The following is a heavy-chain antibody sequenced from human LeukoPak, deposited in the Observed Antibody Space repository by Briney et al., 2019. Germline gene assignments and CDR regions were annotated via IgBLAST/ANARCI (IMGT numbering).Heavy chain of an antibody. V-gene: IGHV3-23*01. CDR3: AKSSRAIVVVVAATSGGSFDY. CDR2: ISGSGGST. CDR1: GFTFSSYA. Sequence: GGSLRLSCAASGFTFSSYAMSWVRQAPGKGLEWVSAISGSGGSTYYADSVKGRFTISRDNSKNTLYLQMNSLRAEDTAVYYCAKSSRAIVVVVAATSGGSFDYWGQGTLVTVSS. J-gene: IGHJ4*02. D-gene: IGHD2-15*01.